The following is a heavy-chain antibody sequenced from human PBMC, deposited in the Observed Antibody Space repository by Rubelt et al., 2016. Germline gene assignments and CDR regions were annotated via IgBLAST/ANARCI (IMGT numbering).Heavy chain of an antibody. J-gene: IGHJ4*02. D-gene: IGHD6-19*01. V-gene: IGHV3-33*01. Sequence: KGLEWVAVIWYDGSNKYYADSVKGRFTISRDNSKNTLYLQMNSLRAEDTAVYYCARDRRIAVAGTLDYWGQGTLVTVSS. CDR3: ARDRRIAVAGTLDY. CDR2: IWYDGSNK.